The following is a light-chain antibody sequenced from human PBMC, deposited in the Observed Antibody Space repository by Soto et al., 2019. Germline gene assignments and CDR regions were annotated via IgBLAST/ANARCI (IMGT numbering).Light chain of an antibody. J-gene: IGKJ3*01. Sequence: EIVLTQSPGTLSLSPGGRAILSCRASQSINNRYLAWYQQMPGRAPRLLIHGASSRAAGIPDRFSGSGSGTDFTLTINRLEPEDFAVYYCHHYDNSPPFPFGPGTTVDI. CDR2: GAS. V-gene: IGKV3-20*01. CDR3: HHYDNSPPFP. CDR1: QSINNRY.